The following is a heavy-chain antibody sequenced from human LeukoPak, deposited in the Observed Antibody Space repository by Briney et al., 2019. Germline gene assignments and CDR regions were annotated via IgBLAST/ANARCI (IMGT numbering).Heavy chain of an antibody. CDR2: ISGSRGTT. D-gene: IGHD7-27*01. CDR1: GFTFSSYA. Sequence: GGSLRLSCAASGFTFSSYAMSWVRQAPGKGLEWVSAISGSRGTTYYADSVKGRFTISRDNSKNTLYLQMNRLRAEDTAVYYCAKDAYLGSNWLDPWGQGTLVTVSS. J-gene: IGHJ5*02. CDR3: AKDAYLGSNWLDP. V-gene: IGHV3-23*01.